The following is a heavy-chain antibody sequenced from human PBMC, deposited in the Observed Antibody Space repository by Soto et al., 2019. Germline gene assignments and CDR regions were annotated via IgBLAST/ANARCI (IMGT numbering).Heavy chain of an antibody. J-gene: IGHJ3*02. CDR3: ARGRIVASIHDAFEI. D-gene: IGHD5-12*01. V-gene: IGHV1-18*01. Sequence: QGQLLQSGDEVKTPGASVRVSCRASGYPFTSYGISWVRKAPGQGLEWVAWISAYNGKRDTAQKFQGRVTMTLDTSTDTAHMELGDLTSADTAVYYCARGRIVASIHDAFEIWGQGTKVTVSS. CDR2: ISAYNGKR. CDR1: GYPFTSYG.